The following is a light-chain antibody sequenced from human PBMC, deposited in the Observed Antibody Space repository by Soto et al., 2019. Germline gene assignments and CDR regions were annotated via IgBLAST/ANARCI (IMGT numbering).Light chain of an antibody. CDR1: QSISSW. J-gene: IGKJ1*01. CDR3: QQYKSYWT. CDR2: KAS. Sequence: DIHMTQSPSTLSAFVGDGVTITCRVSQSISSWLAWYQQKPGKAPKLLIFKASTLESGVPSRFSGSGSGTEFALTISSLQPDDFATYYCQQYKSYWTFGQGTKVDIK. V-gene: IGKV1-5*03.